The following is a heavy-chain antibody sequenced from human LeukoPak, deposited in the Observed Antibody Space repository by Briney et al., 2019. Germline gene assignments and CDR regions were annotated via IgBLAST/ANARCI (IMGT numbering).Heavy chain of an antibody. Sequence: PSETLSLTCTVSGVSVSSGSCNWSWIRQPPGKGLEWSGYISYSESTDYHPSLKSRVTISVDTSKKQFSLKLSSVTAADTAVYYCARYGNLDRSGSYDYWGQGTLVTVSS. CDR2: ISYSEST. CDR3: ARYGNLDRSGSYDY. J-gene: IGHJ4*02. V-gene: IGHV4-61*01. CDR1: GVSVSSGSCN. D-gene: IGHD3-10*01.